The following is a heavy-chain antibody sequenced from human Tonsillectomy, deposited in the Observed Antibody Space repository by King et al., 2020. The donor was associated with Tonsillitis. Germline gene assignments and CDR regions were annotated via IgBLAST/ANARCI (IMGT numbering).Heavy chain of an antibody. Sequence: VQLQESGPGLVKPSGTLSLTCTVSGGSISGYYWSWIRQPPGRGLEWIGYIFYTGRTSYNPSLKSRVSISVDTSKNPFSLNLHSVTAADTAVFYCARNYASSGYAYSYFRMDVWGQGTTVTVSS. D-gene: IGHD3-22*01. CDR2: IFYTGRT. CDR3: ARNYASSGYAYSYFRMDV. J-gene: IGHJ6*02. V-gene: IGHV4-59*01. CDR1: GGSISGYY.